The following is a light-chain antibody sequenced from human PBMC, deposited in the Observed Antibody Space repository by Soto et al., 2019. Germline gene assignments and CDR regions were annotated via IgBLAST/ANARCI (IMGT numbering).Light chain of an antibody. Sequence: QSVLTQPASVSGSPGQSITISCTGTSSDVGGYNYVSWFQQHPDKAPTLVVYEVSNRPSGVSNRSSGSKSGNTASLTIFGLQAEDEADYYCTSYTTSGTLVFGGGTKVTVL. CDR1: SSDVGGYNY. J-gene: IGLJ3*02. V-gene: IGLV2-14*01. CDR2: EVS. CDR3: TSYTTSGTLV.